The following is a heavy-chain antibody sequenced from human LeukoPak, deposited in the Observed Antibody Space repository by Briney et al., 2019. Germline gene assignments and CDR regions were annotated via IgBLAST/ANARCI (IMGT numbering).Heavy chain of an antibody. CDR2: INHSGST. CDR1: NGSFSGYY. D-gene: IGHD5-12*01. V-gene: IGHV4-34*01. CDR3: ARRPYGGYATSNWFDP. Sequence: SETLSLTCAVYNGSFSGYYWSWIRQPPGKGLEWIGEINHSGSTNYNPSLKSRVTISVDTSKNQFSLKLSSVTAADTAVYYCARRPYGGYATSNWFDPWGQGTLVTVSS. J-gene: IGHJ5*02.